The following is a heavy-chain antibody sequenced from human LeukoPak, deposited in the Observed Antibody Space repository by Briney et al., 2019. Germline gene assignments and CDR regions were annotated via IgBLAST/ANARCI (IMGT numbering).Heavy chain of an antibody. CDR3: TRLGWELLSKWYFDL. J-gene: IGHJ2*01. D-gene: IGHD1-26*01. CDR1: GFTFSKFA. V-gene: IGHV3-30-3*01. Sequence: GGSLRLSCAASGFTFSKFAMHWVRQAPGKGLEWVAVVSYDGTNEDYADSVKGRFTISRDNSKNTVFLQMNNLRAEDTAMYYCTRLGWELLSKWYFDLWGRGTLVTVSS. CDR2: VSYDGTNE.